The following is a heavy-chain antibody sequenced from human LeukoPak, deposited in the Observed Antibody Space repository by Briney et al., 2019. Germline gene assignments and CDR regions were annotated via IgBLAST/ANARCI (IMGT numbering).Heavy chain of an antibody. CDR3: AKGPLITMIVVVIEYYFDY. J-gene: IGHJ4*02. CDR2: ISGSGGST. V-gene: IGHV3-23*01. D-gene: IGHD3-22*01. CDR1: GFTFSSYA. Sequence: PGGSQRLSCAASGFTFSSYAMSWVRQAPGKGLEWVSAISGSGGSTYYADSVKGRFTISRDNSKNTLYLQMNSLRAEDTAVYYCAKGPLITMIVVVIEYYFDYWGQGTLVTVSS.